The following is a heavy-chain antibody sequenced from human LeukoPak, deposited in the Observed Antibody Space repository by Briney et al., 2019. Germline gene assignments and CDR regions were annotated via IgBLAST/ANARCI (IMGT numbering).Heavy chain of an antibody. CDR2: IIPIFGTA. CDR3: ARGYCSGGSCYSYYFYYYMDV. D-gene: IGHD2-15*01. V-gene: IGHV1-69*05. Sequence: SVKVSCKASGGTFSSYAISWVRQAPGQGLEWMGGIIPIFGTANYAQKFQGRVTITTDESTSTAYMELSSLRSEDTAVYHCARGYCSGGSCYSYYFYYYMDVWGKGTTVTVSS. CDR1: GGTFSSYA. J-gene: IGHJ6*03.